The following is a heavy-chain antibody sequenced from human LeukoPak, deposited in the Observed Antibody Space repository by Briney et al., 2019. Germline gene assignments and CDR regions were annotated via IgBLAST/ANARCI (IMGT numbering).Heavy chain of an antibody. CDR2: FSASVSEP. Sequence: GGSLILSCAASGITVNVYSMNWVRQAPGKGLEWVSLFSASVSEPYYADSVKGRFTMSRDISKNTVHLQMSSLRADDTAVYYCATGGGGYDYRFAHWGQGTLVTVAS. CDR3: ATGGGGYDYRFAH. J-gene: IGHJ4*02. CDR1: GITVNVYS. D-gene: IGHD5-12*01. V-gene: IGHV3-23*01.